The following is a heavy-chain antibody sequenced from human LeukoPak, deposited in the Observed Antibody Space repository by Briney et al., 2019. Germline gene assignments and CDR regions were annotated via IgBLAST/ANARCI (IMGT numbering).Heavy chain of an antibody. V-gene: IGHV4-39*01. CDR1: DDSISSSRYY. CDR2: ISYTGTT. D-gene: IGHD3-22*01. CDR3: ARHHGGRWGGSGYSLSLHY. Sequence: PSETLSLTCSVSDDSISSSRYYWGWIRQPPGKGLEWIGTISYTGTTYYNPSLESRVSISVDTSKNQFSLRLSSVTAADTALYYCARHHGGRWGGSGYSLSLHYWGQGTLVTVSS. J-gene: IGHJ4*02.